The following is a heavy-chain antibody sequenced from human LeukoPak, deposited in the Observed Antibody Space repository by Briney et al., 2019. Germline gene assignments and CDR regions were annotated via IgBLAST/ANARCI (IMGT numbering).Heavy chain of an antibody. CDR1: GGSISSSSYY. D-gene: IGHD2-15*01. Sequence: SETLSLTCTVSGGSISSSSYYWGWIRQPPGKGLEWIGSIYYSGSTYYNPSLKSRVTISVDTSKNQFSLKLSSVTAADTAVYYCARVVVVAGAPETTCVDYWGQGTLVTVSS. CDR3: ARVVVVAGAPETTCVDY. V-gene: IGHV4-39*01. CDR2: IYYSGST. J-gene: IGHJ4*02.